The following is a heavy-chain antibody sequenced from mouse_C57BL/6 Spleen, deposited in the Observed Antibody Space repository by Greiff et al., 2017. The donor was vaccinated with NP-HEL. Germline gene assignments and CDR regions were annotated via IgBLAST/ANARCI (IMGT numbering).Heavy chain of an antibody. D-gene: IGHD2-5*01. CDR3: ARKGDYYSNYGFFAY. CDR1: GYTFTSYW. V-gene: IGHV1-55*01. Sequence: QVQLQQPGAELVKPGASVKMSCKASGYTFTSYWITWVKQRPGQGLEWIGDIYPGSGSTNYNEKFKSKATLTVDTSSSTAYMQLSSLTSEDSAVYYCARKGDYYSNYGFFAYWGQGTLVTVSA. CDR2: IYPGSGST. J-gene: IGHJ3*01.